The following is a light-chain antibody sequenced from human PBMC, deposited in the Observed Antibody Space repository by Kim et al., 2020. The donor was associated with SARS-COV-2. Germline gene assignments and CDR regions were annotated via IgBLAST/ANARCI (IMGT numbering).Light chain of an antibody. Sequence: ASVGDRVAITCRASQSITTYLTWYQQKPGKAPNLLIYDASSLDSGVPSRFSGSGSGTEFTLTINTLQPDDFATYYCQHYYTYLITFGQGTRLEIK. CDR3: QHYYTYLIT. V-gene: IGKV1-5*01. CDR2: DAS. J-gene: IGKJ5*01. CDR1: QSITTY.